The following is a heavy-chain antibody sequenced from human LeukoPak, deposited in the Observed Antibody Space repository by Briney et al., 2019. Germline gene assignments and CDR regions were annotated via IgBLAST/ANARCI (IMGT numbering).Heavy chain of an antibody. CDR2: INPNSGGT. CDR1: EYTFTGYF. D-gene: IGHD6-19*01. Sequence: ASVKVSCKASEYTFTGYFIHWVRQAPGQGLEWMGWINPNSGGTNYAQKFQGRVTMTRDMSTSTVYMELSSLRSEDTAVYYCARAGAGSIGQIDYWGQGTLVTVSS. V-gene: IGHV1-2*02. J-gene: IGHJ4*02. CDR3: ARAGAGSIGQIDY.